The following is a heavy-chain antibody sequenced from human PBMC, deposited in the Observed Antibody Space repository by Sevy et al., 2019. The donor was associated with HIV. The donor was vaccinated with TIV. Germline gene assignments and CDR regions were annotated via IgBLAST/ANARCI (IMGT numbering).Heavy chain of an antibody. J-gene: IGHJ6*02. CDR2: ISYDGSNK. D-gene: IGHD3-9*01. Sequence: GGSLRLSCAASGLTLSSCGMHWARQAPGKGLEWVAVISYDGSNKYYAESVKGRFTISRDTSKNTLYLQMKSLRAEDTAVYYCAKDFTGFYGMDVWGQGTTVTVSS. CDR1: GLTLSSCG. V-gene: IGHV3-30*18. CDR3: AKDFTGFYGMDV.